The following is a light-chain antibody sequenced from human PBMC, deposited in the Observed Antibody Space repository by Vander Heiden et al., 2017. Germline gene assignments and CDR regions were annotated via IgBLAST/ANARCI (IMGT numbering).Light chain of an antibody. V-gene: IGLV2-14*01. J-gene: IGLJ2*01. CDR1: SNDVGGYNY. CDR2: DVS. Sequence: QSALTQPASVSGSPGQSITISCTGTSNDVGGYNYVSWYHQHPGKAPKLMIYDVSNRPAGVANRFSGSKSGNTASLTISGLQAEDEADYYCSSYTSSSTLVFGGGTKLTVL. CDR3: SSYTSSSTLV.